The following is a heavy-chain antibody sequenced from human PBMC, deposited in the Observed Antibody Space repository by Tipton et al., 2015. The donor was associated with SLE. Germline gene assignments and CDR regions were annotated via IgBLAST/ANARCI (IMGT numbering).Heavy chain of an antibody. J-gene: IGHJ4*02. D-gene: IGHD2-15*01. V-gene: IGHV4-59*08. Sequence: TLSLTCTVSGASISTSYWSWIRQPPGQGLEWIGSIYYSVSTTFNPSLKSRVTISADTSKEEVSLTLNSVTAADTAVYYCAKRAHIVIGRGYFDFWGRVILVTVSS. CDR3: AKRAHIVIGRGYFDF. CDR2: IYYSVST. CDR1: GASISTSY.